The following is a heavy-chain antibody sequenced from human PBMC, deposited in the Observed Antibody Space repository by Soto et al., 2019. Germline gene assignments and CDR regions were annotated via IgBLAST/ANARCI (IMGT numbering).Heavy chain of an antibody. CDR2: IKQDGREK. CDR1: GFTFSSYW. V-gene: IGHV3-7*03. Sequence: EVQLVESGGGLVQPGGSLRLSCAASGFTFSSYWMSWVRQAPGKGLGWVANIKQDGREKYYVDSVKGRFTISRDNAKNSLYLQMNSLRAEDTAVYYCARGHPEARLSQRGDYFDYWGQGTLVTVSS. CDR3: ARGHPEARLSQRGDYFDY. D-gene: IGHD6-25*01. J-gene: IGHJ4*02.